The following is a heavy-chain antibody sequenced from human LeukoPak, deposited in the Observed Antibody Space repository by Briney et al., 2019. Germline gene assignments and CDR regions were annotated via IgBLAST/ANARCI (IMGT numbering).Heavy chain of an antibody. Sequence: GGSLRLSCAAPGFIFSIHWVRHAPGRGLEGVSFISGDGGSTFYADSVRGRFTISRDNTRKSLSLQMSSLRSEDTALYYCARESETSGWYDYWGQGTLVTVSS. CDR1: GFIFS. V-gene: IGHV3-43*02. CDR2: ISGDGGST. D-gene: IGHD6-19*01. J-gene: IGHJ4*02. CDR3: ARESETSGWYDY.